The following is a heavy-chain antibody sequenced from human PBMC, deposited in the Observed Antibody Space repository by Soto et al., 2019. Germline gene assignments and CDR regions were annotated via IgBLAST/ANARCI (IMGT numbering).Heavy chain of an antibody. CDR2: IYYRGNT. CDR3: ARHPGYYDILTGYTTYYFDY. CDR1: GGSIGTYS. J-gene: IGHJ4*02. Sequence: QVQLQESGPGLVKPSETLSLTCTVSGGSIGTYSWSWIRQPPGKGLAWIVYIYYRGNTDYNPSLKSRVTISLDTPKNQFSLKLSSVTAADTAVYYCARHPGYYDILTGYTTYYFDYWGQGILVTVSS. D-gene: IGHD3-9*01. V-gene: IGHV4-59*08.